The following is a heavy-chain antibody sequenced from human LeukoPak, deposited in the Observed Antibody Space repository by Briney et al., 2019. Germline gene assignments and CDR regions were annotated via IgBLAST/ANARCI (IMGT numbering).Heavy chain of an antibody. Sequence: GESLKISCKGSGYSFTNYWIGWVRQMPGKGLEWMGIIYPGDSDTRYSPSFQGQVTISADKPISTAFLQWSSLKASDTAMYYCARRSSGWYQDYWGQGTLVTVSS. CDR1: GYSFTNYW. CDR2: IYPGDSDT. V-gene: IGHV5-51*01. J-gene: IGHJ4*02. CDR3: ARRSSGWYQDY. D-gene: IGHD6-19*01.